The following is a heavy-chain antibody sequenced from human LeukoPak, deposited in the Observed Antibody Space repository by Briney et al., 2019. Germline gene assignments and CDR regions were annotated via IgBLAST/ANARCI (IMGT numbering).Heavy chain of an antibody. J-gene: IGHJ4*02. Sequence: SSETLSLTCTVSGGSISSYYWSWIRQPPGKGLEWIGYIYYSGSTNYNPSLKSRVTISVDTSKNQFSLKLSSVTAADTAVYYCARNWYGDPLGVELYYFDYWGQGTLVTVSS. CDR3: ARNWYGDPLGVELYYFDY. CDR1: GGSISSYY. D-gene: IGHD4-17*01. CDR2: IYYSGST. V-gene: IGHV4-59*01.